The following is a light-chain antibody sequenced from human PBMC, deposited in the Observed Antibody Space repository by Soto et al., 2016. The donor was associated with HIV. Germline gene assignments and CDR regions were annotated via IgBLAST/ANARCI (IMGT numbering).Light chain of an antibody. V-gene: IGKV1-5*03. J-gene: IGKJ1*01. CDR3: QQSSRTPRT. Sequence: DIEMTQSPSTLSASVGDRVTITCRASQSVSSWLAWYQQKPGKAPKLLIYKASSLESGVPSRFSGSGSETEFTLTISSLQPDDFATYYCQQSSRTPRTFGQGTKVEIK. CDR1: QSVSSW. CDR2: KAS.